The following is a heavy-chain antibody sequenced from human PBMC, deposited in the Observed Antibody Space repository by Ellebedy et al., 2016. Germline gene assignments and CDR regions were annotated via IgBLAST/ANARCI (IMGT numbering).Heavy chain of an antibody. D-gene: IGHD5-18*01. V-gene: IGHV1-18*01. J-gene: IGHJ3*02. CDR1: GYTFTSYG. CDR3: AGVTYSYATQAPDAFDI. CDR2: ISAYNGNT. Sequence: ASVKVSCXASGYTFTSYGISWVRQAPGQGLEWMGWISAYNGNTNYAQKLQGRVTMTTDTSTSTAYMELRSLRSDDTAVYYCAGVTYSYATQAPDAFDIWGQGTMVTVSS.